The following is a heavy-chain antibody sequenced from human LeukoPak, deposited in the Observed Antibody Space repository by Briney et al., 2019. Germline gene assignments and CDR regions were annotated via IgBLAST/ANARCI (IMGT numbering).Heavy chain of an antibody. Sequence: ASVKVSCKASGYTFTSYDINWVRQATGQGLEWMGWMNPNSGNTGYAQKFQGRVTMTRNTSISTAYMELSSLRSEDTAVYYCASSPIAVAGTHYYYYYMGVWGKGTTVTVSS. D-gene: IGHD6-19*01. CDR3: ASSPIAVAGTHYYYYYMGV. V-gene: IGHV1-8*01. CDR2: MNPNSGNT. J-gene: IGHJ6*03. CDR1: GYTFTSYD.